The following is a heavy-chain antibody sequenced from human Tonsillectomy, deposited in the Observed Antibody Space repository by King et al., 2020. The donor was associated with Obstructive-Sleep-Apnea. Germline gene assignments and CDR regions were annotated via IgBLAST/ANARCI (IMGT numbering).Heavy chain of an antibody. CDR2: NDNDGSNT. Sequence: VQLVESGGGLVQPGGSLRLSCAASGFTFRSFWRHWVRQAPGKGLEWVSRNDNDGSNTIYVDSVKGRFTFSRDNAKNTVYLQMNTVTTDDTAQYYWARGGYTHAFDLWGQGTMVTVSS. V-gene: IGHV3-74*01. D-gene: IGHD5-18*01. CDR3: ARGGYTHAFDL. CDR1: GFTFRSFW. J-gene: IGHJ3*01.